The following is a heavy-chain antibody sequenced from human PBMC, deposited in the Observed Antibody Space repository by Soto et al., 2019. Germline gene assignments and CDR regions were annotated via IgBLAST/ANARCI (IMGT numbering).Heavy chain of an antibody. D-gene: IGHD2-2*01. Sequence: GGSLRLSCAASGFTFSSYAMSWVRQAPGKGLEWVSAISGSGGSTYCADSVKGRFTISRDNSKNTLYLQMNSLRAEDTAVYYCANGRYCSSTSCIHYYGMDVWGQGTTVTVSS. CDR1: GFTFSSYA. V-gene: IGHV3-23*01. J-gene: IGHJ6*02. CDR2: ISGSGGST. CDR3: ANGRYCSSTSCIHYYGMDV.